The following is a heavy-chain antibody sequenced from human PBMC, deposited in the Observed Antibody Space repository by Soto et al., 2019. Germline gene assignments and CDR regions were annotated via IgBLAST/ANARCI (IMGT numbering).Heavy chain of an antibody. J-gene: IGHJ4*02. CDR1: GFTFSSSW. CDR3: ERDSGRDYFDY. CDR2: IWNHRNNK. Sequence: XGSLRLTCSASGFTFSSSWMHWVRQAPGKGLEWVAVIWNHRNNKYYAGSVKGRFTISRDNSKNTLYLQMNTLRAEDTAVYYCERDSGRDYFDYWGQGTLVTVSS. V-gene: IGHV3-33*01.